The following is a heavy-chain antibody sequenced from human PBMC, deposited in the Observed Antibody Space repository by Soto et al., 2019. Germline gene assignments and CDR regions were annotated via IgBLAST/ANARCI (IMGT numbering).Heavy chain of an antibody. J-gene: IGHJ4*02. CDR3: ARVVYYDSSGYFDY. CDR2: ISYDGSNK. V-gene: IGHV3-30-3*01. D-gene: IGHD3-22*01. CDR1: VFTFSSYA. Sequence: LRLSCAASVFTFSSYAMHWVRQAPGKGLEWVAVISYDGSNKYYADSVKGRFTISRDNSKNTLYLQMNSLRAEDTAVYYCARVVYYDSSGYFDYWGQGTLVTVSS.